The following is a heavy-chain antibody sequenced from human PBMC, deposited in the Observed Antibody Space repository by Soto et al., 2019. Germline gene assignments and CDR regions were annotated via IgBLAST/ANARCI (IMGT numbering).Heavy chain of an antibody. CDR2: IDWEDDK. CDR3: ARIRGGTSGYHFDF. V-gene: IGHV2-70*01. J-gene: IGHJ4*02. D-gene: IGHD3-22*01. Sequence: SGPPLVRPTQTLALTDTFSVFSLSTVSMCVGWIRQTPGKALEWLALIDWEDDKFYSTSLKTRLTISKDTSKNQVVLTMTNMDPADTATYYCARIRGGTSGYHFDFWGQGTLVTVSS. CDR1: VFSLSTVSMC.